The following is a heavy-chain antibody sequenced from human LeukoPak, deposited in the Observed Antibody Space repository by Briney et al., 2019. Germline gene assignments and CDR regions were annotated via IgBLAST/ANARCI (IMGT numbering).Heavy chain of an antibody. J-gene: IGHJ4*02. V-gene: IGHV4-38-2*02. D-gene: IGHD2-2*01. CDR3: ARVRGYCSSTICYRYYFDY. Sequence: PSETLSLTCTVSGYSISSGYYWGWIRPPPGKGLEWIGTIYHSGSTYYNPSLKSRVTISVDMSKNQFSLKLTSVTAADTAVYYCARVRGYCSSTICYRYYFDYWGQGTLVTVSS. CDR1: GYSISSGYY. CDR2: IYHSGST.